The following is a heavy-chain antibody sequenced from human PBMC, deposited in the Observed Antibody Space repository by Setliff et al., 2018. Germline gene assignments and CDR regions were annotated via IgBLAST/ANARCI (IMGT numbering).Heavy chain of an antibody. CDR2: IYYSGTT. CDR3: ARHENDYGDYDDAFDI. V-gene: IGHV4-39*01. J-gene: IGHJ3*02. CDR1: GGSVSSSSYY. Sequence: SETLSLTCTVSGGSVSSSSYYWGWIRQPPGKGLEWIGTIYYSGTTYYSPSLKSRVTISVDTSKNQFSLNLRSVTAADTAVYYCARHENDYGDYDDAFDIWGQGTMVTVSS. D-gene: IGHD4-17*01.